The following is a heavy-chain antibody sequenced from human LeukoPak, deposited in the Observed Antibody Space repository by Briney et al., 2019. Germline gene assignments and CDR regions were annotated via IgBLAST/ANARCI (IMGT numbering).Heavy chain of an antibody. J-gene: IGHJ4*02. CDR3: AKERQTTTAFDS. Sequence: GGSLRLSCAASAFTFNTNPMAWVRQAPGKGLEWVSLISDSGCRTYYADSVKGRFTISRDNSKNTLFLQMSSLRVEDTAIYYCAKERQTTTAFDSWGQGTLVTVSS. CDR2: ISDSGCRT. CDR1: AFTFNTNP. D-gene: IGHD4-17*01. V-gene: IGHV3-23*01.